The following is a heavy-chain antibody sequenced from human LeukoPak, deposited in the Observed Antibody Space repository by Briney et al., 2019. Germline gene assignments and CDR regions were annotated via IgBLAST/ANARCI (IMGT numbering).Heavy chain of an antibody. J-gene: IGHJ4*02. CDR2: INHSGST. CDR1: GGSFSGYY. Sequence: SETLSLTCAVYGGSFSGYYWSWIRQPPGKGLEWIGEINHSGSTNYNPSLKSRVTISVDTSKNQFSLKLSSVTAADTAVYYCARYTRGDERYFDYWGQGTLVTVSS. D-gene: IGHD4-17*01. V-gene: IGHV4-34*01. CDR3: ARYTRGDERYFDY.